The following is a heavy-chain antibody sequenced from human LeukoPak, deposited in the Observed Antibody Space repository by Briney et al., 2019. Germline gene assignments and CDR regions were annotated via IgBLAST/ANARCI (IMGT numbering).Heavy chain of an antibody. V-gene: IGHV5-51*01. CDR3: ARGISGSYSRWWYFDL. D-gene: IGHD3-10*01. J-gene: IGHJ2*01. Sequence: KPGESLKISCKGSGYSFTSYWIGWVRQMPGKSLEWMGIIYPGDSDTRYSPSFQGQVTISADKSISTAYLQWSSLKASDTAMYYCARGISGSYSRWWYFDLWGRGTLVTVSS. CDR2: IYPGDSDT. CDR1: GYSFTSYW.